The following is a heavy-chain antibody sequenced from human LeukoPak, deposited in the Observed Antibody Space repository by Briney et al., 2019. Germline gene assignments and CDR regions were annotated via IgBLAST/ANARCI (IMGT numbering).Heavy chain of an antibody. J-gene: IGHJ4*02. D-gene: IGHD4/OR15-4a*01. Sequence: SGPALVKPTQTLTLTCTFSGFSLSTSGMYVGWIRQSPGRALEWLALIDWDDDKYYSTSLKTRLTISKDTSKNQVVLTMTNMDPVDTATYYCARERDIYGASFDYWGQGTLVTVPS. CDR1: GFSLSTSGMY. V-gene: IGHV2-70*01. CDR3: ARERDIYGASFDY. CDR2: IDWDDDK.